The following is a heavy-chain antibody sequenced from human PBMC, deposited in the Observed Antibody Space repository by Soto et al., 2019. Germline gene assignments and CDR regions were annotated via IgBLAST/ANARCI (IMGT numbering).Heavy chain of an antibody. CDR2: IYYSGST. V-gene: IGHV4-59*01. CDR1: GGSISSYY. Sequence: SETLSLTCTVSGGSISSYYWSWIRQPPGKGLEWIGYIYYSGSTNYNPSLKSRVTISVDTSKNQLSLKLSSVTAADTDVYYCASLTYYDSSGYYYPGNWFDPWGKGTLVTVSS. J-gene: IGHJ5*02. CDR3: ASLTYYDSSGYYYPGNWFDP. D-gene: IGHD3-22*01.